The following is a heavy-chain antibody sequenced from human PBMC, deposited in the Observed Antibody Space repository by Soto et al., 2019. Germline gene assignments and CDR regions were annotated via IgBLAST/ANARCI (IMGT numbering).Heavy chain of an antibody. J-gene: IGHJ4*02. Sequence: XSVKVSCKTSVYTFSDYGISWVRQAPGQGLEWMGWISAKNGNTNFAQKFRGRVTMITDTSTNTVYMELRNLRLDDTAVYYCAREPPETPPDYWGQGTLVTVSS. CDR2: ISAKNGNT. V-gene: IGHV1-18*01. CDR1: VYTFSDYG. CDR3: AREPPETPPDY.